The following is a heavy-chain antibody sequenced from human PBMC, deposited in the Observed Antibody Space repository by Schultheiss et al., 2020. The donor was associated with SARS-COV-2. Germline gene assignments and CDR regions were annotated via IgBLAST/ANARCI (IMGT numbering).Heavy chain of an antibody. CDR2: ISYDGSNK. V-gene: IGHV3-30*03. CDR1: GFTFSSYG. CDR3: ARGAPLFLRSLDY. D-gene: IGHD3-16*01. J-gene: IGHJ4*02. Sequence: GGSLRLSCAASGFTFSSYGMHWVRQAPGKGLEWVAVISYDGSNKYYADSVKGRFTISRDNSKNTLYLQMNSLRAEDTAVYYCARGAPLFLRSLDYWGQGTLVTVSS.